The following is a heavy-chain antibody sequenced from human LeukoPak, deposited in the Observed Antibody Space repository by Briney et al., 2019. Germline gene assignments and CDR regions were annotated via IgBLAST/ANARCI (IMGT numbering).Heavy chain of an antibody. J-gene: IGHJ6*03. D-gene: IGHD5-24*01. V-gene: IGHV3-21*04. CDR3: ARDNKVYYMDV. Sequence: PGGSLRLSCAASGFTFSSYSMNWVRQAPGKGLEWVSSISSSSSYIYYADSVKGRFTISRDNSKNTLYLQMNSLRAEDTAVYYCARDNKVYYMDVWGKGTTVTVSS. CDR1: GFTFSSYS. CDR2: ISSSSSYI.